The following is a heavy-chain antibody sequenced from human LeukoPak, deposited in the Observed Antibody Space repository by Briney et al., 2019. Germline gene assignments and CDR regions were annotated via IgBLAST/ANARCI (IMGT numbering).Heavy chain of an antibody. CDR2: IYYSGST. J-gene: IGHJ4*02. CDR1: GGSISSYY. D-gene: IGHD2-15*01. CDR3: ARDLEDCSGGSCYAQFDY. V-gene: IGHV4-59*01. Sequence: PSETLSLTCTVSGGSISSYYWSWIRQPLGKGLEWIGYIYYSGSTNYNPSLKSRVTISVDTSKSQFSLKLSSVTAADTAVYYCARDLEDCSGGSCYAQFDYWGQGTLVTVSS.